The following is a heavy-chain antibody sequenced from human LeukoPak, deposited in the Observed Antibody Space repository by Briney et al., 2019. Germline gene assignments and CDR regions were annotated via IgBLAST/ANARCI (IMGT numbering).Heavy chain of an antibody. CDR2: MNPNSGNT. J-gene: IGHJ4*02. Sequence: ASVKVSCKASGYTFTSYDINWVRQATGQGLEWMGWMNPNSGNTGYAQKFQGRVTITRNTSISTAYMELSSLRSEDTAVYYCARGRRNLIQFDYWGQGTLVTVSS. CDR1: GYTFTSYD. CDR3: ARGRRNLIQFDY. D-gene: IGHD1-14*01. V-gene: IGHV1-8*03.